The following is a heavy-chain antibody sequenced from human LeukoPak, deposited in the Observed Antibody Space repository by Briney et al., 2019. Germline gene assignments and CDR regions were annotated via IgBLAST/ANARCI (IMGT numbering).Heavy chain of an antibody. D-gene: IGHD4-17*01. Sequence: SETLSLTCTVSGVCNSSSYWTWMRQPPGKGLDWIGNIYHSGITNYNPSLTSRLTMSVDTSKNQFSLRLSSVTAADTAVYYCARHIYGDIYYFDYWGHGTLVTVSS. J-gene: IGHJ4*03. CDR1: GVCNSSSY. CDR3: ARHIYGDIYYFDY. V-gene: IGHV4-59*08. CDR2: IYHSGIT.